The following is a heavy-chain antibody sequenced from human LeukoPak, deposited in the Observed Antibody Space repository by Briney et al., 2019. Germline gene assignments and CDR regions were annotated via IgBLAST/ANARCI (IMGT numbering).Heavy chain of an antibody. V-gene: IGHV4-30-4*01. D-gene: IGHD3-22*01. CDR3: ARWNYDSSGYYYGWFDP. CDR2: IYYSGST. Sequence: SETLSLTCTVSGGSISSGDYYWSWIRQPPGKGLEWIGYIYYSGSTYYNPPLKSRVTISVDTSKNQFSLKLSSVTAADTAVYYCARWNYDSSGYYYGWFDPWGQGTLVTVSS. J-gene: IGHJ5*02. CDR1: GGSISSGDYY.